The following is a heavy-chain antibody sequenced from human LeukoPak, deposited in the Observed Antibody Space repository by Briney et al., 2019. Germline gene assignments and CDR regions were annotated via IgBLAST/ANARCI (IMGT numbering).Heavy chain of an antibody. J-gene: IGHJ5*02. CDR1: GYTFTSYY. Sequence: ASVKVSCKASGYTFTSYYMHWVRQAPGQGLEWMGIINPSGGSTSYAQKFQGRVTMTRNTSISTAYMELSSLRSEDTAVYYCARGPAGVRGVIIFRNWFDPWGQGTLVTVSS. V-gene: IGHV1-46*01. CDR3: ARGPAGVRGVIIFRNWFDP. CDR2: INPSGGST. D-gene: IGHD3-10*01.